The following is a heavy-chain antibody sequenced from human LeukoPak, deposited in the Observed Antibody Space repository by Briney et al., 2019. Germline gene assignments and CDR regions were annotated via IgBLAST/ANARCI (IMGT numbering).Heavy chain of an antibody. J-gene: IGHJ4*02. V-gene: IGHV3-64*01. D-gene: IGHD6-19*01. Sequence: GGSLRLSCAASGFTFSSYAMHWVRQAPGKGLEYVSAISSNGGSTYYANSVKGRFTISRDNSKNTLYLQMGSLRAEDMAVYYCAREGEGIAVAGLDYWGQGTLVTVSS. CDR1: GFTFSSYA. CDR3: AREGEGIAVAGLDY. CDR2: ISSNGGST.